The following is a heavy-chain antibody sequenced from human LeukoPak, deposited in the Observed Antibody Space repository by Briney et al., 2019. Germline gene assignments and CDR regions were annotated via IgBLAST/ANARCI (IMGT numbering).Heavy chain of an antibody. J-gene: IGHJ6*02. V-gene: IGHV4-34*01. CDR2: INHSGST. CDR1: GGSFSGYY. Sequence: SETLSLTCAVYGGSFSGYYWSWIRQPPGKGLEWIGEINHSGSTNYNPSLKSRVTISVDTSKNQFSLKLSSVTAADTAVYYCARGNIAAPGCYYGMDVWGQGTTVTVSS. D-gene: IGHD6-6*01. CDR3: ARGNIAAPGCYYGMDV.